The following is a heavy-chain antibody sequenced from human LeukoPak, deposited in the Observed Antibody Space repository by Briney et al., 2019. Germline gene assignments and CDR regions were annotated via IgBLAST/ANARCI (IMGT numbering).Heavy chain of an antibody. CDR2: IYHSGNT. CDR3: ARVRVTGYSNFAY. CDR1: GFPFSDHY. J-gene: IGHJ4*02. Sequence: GGSLRLSCAASGFPFSDHYMIWIRQAPGKGLEWVSVIYHSGNTDYADSVKGRFTISRDNSKNTVYLQMSSLRAEDTAVYYCARVRVTGYSNFAYWGQGTLVTVSS. V-gene: IGHV3-53*01. D-gene: IGHD3-9*01.